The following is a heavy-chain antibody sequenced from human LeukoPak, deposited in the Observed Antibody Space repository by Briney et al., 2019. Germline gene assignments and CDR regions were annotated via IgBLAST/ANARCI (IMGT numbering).Heavy chain of an antibody. CDR1: DGSISSGSYY. Sequence: SETLSLTCTVSDGSISSGSYYWSWIRQPAGKGLEWIGRIYTSGSTNYNPSLKSRVTISVDTSKNQFSLKLSSVTAADTAVYYCARVGRDTMVRGVIIWESEIDYWGQGTLVTVSS. V-gene: IGHV4-61*02. J-gene: IGHJ4*02. CDR2: IYTSGST. CDR3: ARVGRDTMVRGVIIWESEIDY. D-gene: IGHD3-10*01.